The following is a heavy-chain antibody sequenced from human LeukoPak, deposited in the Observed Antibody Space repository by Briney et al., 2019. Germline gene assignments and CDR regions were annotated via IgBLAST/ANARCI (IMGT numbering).Heavy chain of an antibody. V-gene: IGHV4-59*01. J-gene: IGHJ3*02. CDR2: IYHSGTT. CDR1: NSSIISYC. D-gene: IGHD3-10*01. Sequence: SETLSLTCTVSNSSIISYCWSWIRQPPGKGLEWIGYIYHSGTTNYNPSLKSRVTMSVDTSKNQFSLKLSSVTAADTAVYYCARIRVNALDIWGQGTMVTVSS. CDR3: ARIRVNALDI.